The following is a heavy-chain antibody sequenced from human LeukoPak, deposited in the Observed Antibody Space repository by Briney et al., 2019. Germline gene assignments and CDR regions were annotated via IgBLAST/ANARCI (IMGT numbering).Heavy chain of an antibody. CDR1: GFTFCSYW. Sequence: PGGSLRLSCAASGFTFCSYWMHWVRQAPGKGLVWVSRINSDGSSTSYADSVKGRFTISRDNAKNTLYLQMNSPRSEDTAVYYCARAILRGVIHGWGQGTLVTVSS. J-gene: IGHJ4*02. D-gene: IGHD3-10*01. V-gene: IGHV3-74*01. CDR3: ARAILRGVIHG. CDR2: INSDGSST.